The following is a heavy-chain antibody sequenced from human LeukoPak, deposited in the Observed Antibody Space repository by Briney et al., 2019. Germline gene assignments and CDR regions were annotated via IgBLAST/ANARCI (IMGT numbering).Heavy chain of an antibody. V-gene: IGHV3-21*01. J-gene: IGHJ3*02. CDR2: ISSSSSHI. CDR1: GFTFSSYS. Sequence: GGSLRLSCAASGFTFSSYSMNWVRQAPGKGLEWVSSISSSSSHIYYADSVEGRFTISRDNAKNSLYLQMNSLRDEDTAVYYCAREPPMVVTATLGDAFDIWGQGTMVTVSS. CDR3: AREPPMVVTATLGDAFDI. D-gene: IGHD2-21*02.